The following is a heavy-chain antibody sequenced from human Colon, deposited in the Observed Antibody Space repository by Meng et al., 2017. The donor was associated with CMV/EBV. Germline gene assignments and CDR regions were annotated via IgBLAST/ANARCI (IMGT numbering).Heavy chain of an antibody. Sequence: GESLKISCAASGFTFSSYAMHWVRQAPGKGLEWVAVISYDGSNKYYADSVKGRFTISRDNSKNTLYLQMNSLRAEDTAVYYCARDSRSGFHDSSGGPDYWGQGTLVTVSS. CDR2: ISYDGSNK. V-gene: IGHV3-30*04. D-gene: IGHD3-22*01. CDR3: ARDSRSGFHDSSGGPDY. CDR1: GFTFSSYA. J-gene: IGHJ4*02.